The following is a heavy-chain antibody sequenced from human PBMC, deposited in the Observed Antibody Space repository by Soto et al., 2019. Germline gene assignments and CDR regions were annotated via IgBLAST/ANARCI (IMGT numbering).Heavy chain of an antibody. CDR3: TRLYSRWLQLPGY. CDR1: GFTFGDYA. V-gene: IGHV3-49*03. Sequence: PGGSLRLSCTASGFTFGDYAMSWFRQAPGKGLEWVGFIRSKAYGGTTEYAASVKGRFTISRDDSKSIAYLQMNSLKTEDTAVYYCTRLYSRWLQLPGYWGQGTLVTVSS. J-gene: IGHJ4*02. CDR2: IRSKAYGGTT. D-gene: IGHD5-12*01.